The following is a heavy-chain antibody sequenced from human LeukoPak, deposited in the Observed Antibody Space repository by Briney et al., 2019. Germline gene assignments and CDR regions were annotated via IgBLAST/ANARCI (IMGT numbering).Heavy chain of an antibody. J-gene: IGHJ4*02. CDR3: ARYGSGIPLDY. CDR1: GFTFSSYS. CDR2: ISSSSSYI. V-gene: IGHV3-21*01. Sequence: GGSLRLSCAASGFTFSSYSMNWVRQAPGKGLEWVSSISSSSSYIYYADSVKGRFTISRDNAKNSLYLQMNSLRAADTAVYYCARYGSGIPLDYWGQGTLVTVSS. D-gene: IGHD3-10*01.